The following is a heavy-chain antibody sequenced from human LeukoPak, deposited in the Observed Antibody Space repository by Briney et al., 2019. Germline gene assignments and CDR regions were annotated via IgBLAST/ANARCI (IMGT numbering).Heavy chain of an antibody. CDR1: GGSISSYY. CDR3: ARHGGYSYGSPFYNDY. V-gene: IGHV4-59*08. J-gene: IGHJ4*02. Sequence: PSETLSLTCTVSGGSISSYYWSWIRQPPGKGLEWIGYIYYSGSTNYNPSLKSRVTISVDTSKNQFSLKLSSVTAADTAMYYCARHGGYSYGSPFYNDYWGQGTLVTVPS. D-gene: IGHD5-18*01. CDR2: IYYSGST.